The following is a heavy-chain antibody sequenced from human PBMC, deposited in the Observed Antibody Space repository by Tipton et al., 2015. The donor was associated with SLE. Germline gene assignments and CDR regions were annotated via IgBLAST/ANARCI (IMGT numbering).Heavy chain of an antibody. Sequence: GSLRLSCVASGFTFRSYWMSWVRQAPGKGLEWVANIEQDGSEKYYLDSVKGRFTISRDNAKNSLYLQMNSLSADDTAVYYCVRDWPTYCGGDCYYNWGQGTLVSVSS. V-gene: IGHV3-7*01. CDR3: VRDWPTYCGGDCYYN. CDR1: GFTFRSYW. J-gene: IGHJ4*02. D-gene: IGHD2-21*01. CDR2: IEQDGSEK.